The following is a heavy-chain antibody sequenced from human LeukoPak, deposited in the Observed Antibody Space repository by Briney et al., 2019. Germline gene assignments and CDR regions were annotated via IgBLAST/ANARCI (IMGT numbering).Heavy chain of an antibody. Sequence: GASVKVSCKASGCTFSSYAINWVRQAPGQGLEWMGGILPIFGTANYAQKFQGRVTITADKSASTAYMELSSLRSEDTAVYYCARYSAPLLRFDYWGQGTLVTVSS. D-gene: IGHD1-26*01. CDR3: ARYSAPLLRFDY. CDR1: GCTFSSYA. CDR2: ILPIFGTA. V-gene: IGHV1-69*06. J-gene: IGHJ4*02.